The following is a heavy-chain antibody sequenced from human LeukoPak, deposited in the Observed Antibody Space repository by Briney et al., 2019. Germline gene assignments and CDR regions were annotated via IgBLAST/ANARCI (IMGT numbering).Heavy chain of an antibody. D-gene: IGHD3-22*01. CDR1: GFTFSSYA. CDR3: AREGRESSGYDY. J-gene: IGHJ4*02. V-gene: IGHV3-7*01. CDR2: INQDGSEK. Sequence: PGGSLRLSCAASGFTFSSYAMSWVRQAPGKGLEWVANINQDGSEKNFVDSVKGRFTISRDNAKKSLYLQMNSLRAEDTAVYHCAREGRESSGYDYWGQGTLVTVSS.